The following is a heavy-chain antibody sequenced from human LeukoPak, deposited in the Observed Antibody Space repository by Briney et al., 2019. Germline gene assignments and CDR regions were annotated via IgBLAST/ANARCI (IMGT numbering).Heavy chain of an antibody. CDR3: ARQNYGDHRWFDP. J-gene: IGHJ5*02. V-gene: IGHV1-18*01. CDR2: ISAYNGNT. CDR1: GYTFTSYG. Sequence: ASVKVSCKASGYTFTSYGISWVRQAPGQGLEWMGWISAYNGNTNYAQKLQGRVTMTRDTSTNTVYMELSSLRSDDTAVYYCARQNYGDHRWFDPWGQGTLVTVSS. D-gene: IGHD4-17*01.